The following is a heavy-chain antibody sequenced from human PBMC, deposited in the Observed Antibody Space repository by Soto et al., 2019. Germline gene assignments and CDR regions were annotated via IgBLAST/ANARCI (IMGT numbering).Heavy chain of an antibody. CDR2: ISYDGSNK. V-gene: IGHV3-30*18. CDR3: AKDGPAAMRPTYYYYYRDV. J-gene: IGHJ6*03. Sequence: QVQLVESGGGVVQPGRSLRLSCAASGFTFSSYGMHWVRQAPGKGLEWVAVISYDGSNKYYADSVKGRFTISRDNSKNTLYLQMNSLRAEDTAVYYCAKDGPAAMRPTYYYYYRDVWGKGTTVTVSS. CDR1: GFTFSSYG. D-gene: IGHD2-2*01.